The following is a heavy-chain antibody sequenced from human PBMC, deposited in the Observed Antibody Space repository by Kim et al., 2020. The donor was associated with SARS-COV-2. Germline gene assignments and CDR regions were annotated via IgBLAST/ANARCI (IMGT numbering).Heavy chain of an antibody. Sequence: GGSLRLSCAASGFTFNNYVMNWVRQAPGKGLEWVSATSGSGGSTYYADSVKGRFTISRDNSKNTLYLQMNSLRAEDTAVYFCAKGVVPAAMSLIVDGMDVWGQGTTVTVSS. J-gene: IGHJ6*02. CDR2: TSGSGGST. CDR3: AKGVVPAAMSLIVDGMDV. V-gene: IGHV3-23*01. CDR1: GFTFNNYV. D-gene: IGHD2-2*01.